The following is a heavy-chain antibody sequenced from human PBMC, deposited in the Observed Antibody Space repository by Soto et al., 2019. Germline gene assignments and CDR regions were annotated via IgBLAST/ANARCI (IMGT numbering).Heavy chain of an antibody. J-gene: IGHJ4*02. D-gene: IGHD2-21*02. CDR2: IKSKTDGGTT. CDR3: TTDLSTDELYCGGYCSPPDYFDY. Sequence: GGSLRLSXAASGLTFSNAWMSWVRQAPGKGLEWVGRIKSKTDGGTTDYAAPVKGRFTISRDDSKNTLYLQMNSLRTEDTAVYYCTTDLSTDELYCGGYCSPPDYFDYWGQGTQVTVS. CDR1: GLTFSNAW. V-gene: IGHV3-15*01.